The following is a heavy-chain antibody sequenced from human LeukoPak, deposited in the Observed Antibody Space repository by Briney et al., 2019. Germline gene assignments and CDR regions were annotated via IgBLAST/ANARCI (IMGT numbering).Heavy chain of an antibody. D-gene: IGHD6-13*01. Sequence: GSLRLSCAASGFTFSSYGMNWVRQAPGKGLEWVSSISSSSSYIYYADSVKGRFTISRDNAKNSLYLQMNSLRAEDTAVYYCARGGIAAAGDTWGQGTLVTVSS. CDR2: ISSSSSYI. V-gene: IGHV3-21*01. J-gene: IGHJ5*02. CDR3: ARGGIAAAGDT. CDR1: GFTFSSYG.